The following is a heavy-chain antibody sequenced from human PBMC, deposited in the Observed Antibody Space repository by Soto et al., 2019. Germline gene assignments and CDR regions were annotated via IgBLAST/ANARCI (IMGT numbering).Heavy chain of an antibody. D-gene: IGHD3-10*01. V-gene: IGHV4-59*01. J-gene: IGHJ3*01. CDR1: GGSISNYY. CDR2: IHYSGST. Sequence: SETLSLTCTVSGGSISNYYWSWIRQPSGKRLEWIGYIHYSGSTYYNPSLKSRVTISVDTSKNQFSLKLSSVTAADTAVYYCARVWGGAFDFWGQGTMVTVSS. CDR3: ARVWGGAFDF.